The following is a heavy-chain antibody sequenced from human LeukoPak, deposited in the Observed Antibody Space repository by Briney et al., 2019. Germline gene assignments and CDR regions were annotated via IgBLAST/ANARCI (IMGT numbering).Heavy chain of an antibody. CDR3: ASPLLGGDCLGH. V-gene: IGHV3-21*01. CDR1: GSTSRSYS. J-gene: IGHJ1*01. CDR2: ISSSSSYI. D-gene: IGHD2-21*02. Sequence: GGSLRLSCAASGSTSRSYSMNWVRQAPGKGLEWVSYISSSSSYIYYADSVKGRFTISRDNAKNSLYLQVNSLRAEDTAVYYCASPLLGGDCLGHWGQGTLVTVSS.